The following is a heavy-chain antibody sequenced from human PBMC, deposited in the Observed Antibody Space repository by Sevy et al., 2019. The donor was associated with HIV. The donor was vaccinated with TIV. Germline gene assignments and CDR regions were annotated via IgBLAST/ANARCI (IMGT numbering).Heavy chain of an antibody. CDR2: ISYDGSHI. CDR1: GLTFSTYG. CDR3: AKDAGYKMHWYPGY. Sequence: GGSLRLSCAASGLTFSTYGMHWVRQAPGKGLEWVAVISYDGSHIYYADSVKGRFTISRDTSKNTLYLQMNSLRLEDTAVYYCAKDAGYKMHWYPGYWGQGTLVTVSS. D-gene: IGHD1-20*01. J-gene: IGHJ4*02. V-gene: IGHV3-30*18.